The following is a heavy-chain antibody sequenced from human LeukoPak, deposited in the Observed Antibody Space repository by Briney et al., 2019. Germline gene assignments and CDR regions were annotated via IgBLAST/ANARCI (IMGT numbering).Heavy chain of an antibody. CDR3: ARNGGGPYTYGYVDY. J-gene: IGHJ4*02. CDR2: ISAYNGNT. CDR1: GYTFISYG. D-gene: IGHD5-18*01. V-gene: IGHV1-18*01. Sequence: ASVKVSCKASGYTFISYGITWVRQAPGQGLEWMGLISAYNGNTIYEQKLQGRVTMTTDTSTSTAYMELRSLRSDDTAVYYCARNGGGPYTYGYVDYWGQGTLVTVSS.